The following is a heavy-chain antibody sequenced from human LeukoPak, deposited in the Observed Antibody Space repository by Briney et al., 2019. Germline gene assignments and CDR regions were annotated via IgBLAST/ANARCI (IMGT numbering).Heavy chain of an antibody. V-gene: IGHV3-48*04. CDR3: ARVVGATPT. Sequence: GGSLRLSCAACGLTFSSYRMNWVRQAPGKGLEWVSYISSSSSTICYADSVKGRFTISRDNAKNSLYLQMNSLRAEDTAVYYCARVVGATPTGGRGTLVTVSS. J-gene: IGHJ4*02. D-gene: IGHD1-26*01. CDR1: GLTFSSYR. CDR2: ISSSSSTI.